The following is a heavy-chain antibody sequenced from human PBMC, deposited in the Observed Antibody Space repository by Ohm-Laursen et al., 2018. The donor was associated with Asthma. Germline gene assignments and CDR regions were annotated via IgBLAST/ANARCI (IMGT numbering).Heavy chain of an antibody. CDR1: GGTFSSYA. CDR2: IIPIFGTA. Sequence: SSVKVSCKASGGTFSSYAISWVRQAPGQGLEWMGGIIPIFGTANYAQKFQGRVTITADESTSTAYMELGSLRPEDTAVYYCARETGWYGAFDIWGQGTMVTVSS. J-gene: IGHJ3*02. CDR3: ARETGWYGAFDI. V-gene: IGHV1-69*01. D-gene: IGHD6-19*01.